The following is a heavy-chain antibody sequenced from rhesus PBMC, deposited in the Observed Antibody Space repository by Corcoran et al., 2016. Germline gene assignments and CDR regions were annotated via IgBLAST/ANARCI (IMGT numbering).Heavy chain of an antibody. V-gene: IGHV1-1*01. CDR1: GYTFTNYY. CDR2: ITPYNGNK. Sequence: QVQLVQSGAEIKQPGASVKLSCKASGYTFTNYYMHWVRQAPGQGLEWIGHITPYNGNKGFAQNFQGRVTITTDTSTATGYMELSSLRSEDTAVYYCTREGAAATFGFDYWGQGVQVTGSS. J-gene: IGHJ4*01. CDR3: TREGAAATFGFDY. D-gene: IGHD6-43*01.